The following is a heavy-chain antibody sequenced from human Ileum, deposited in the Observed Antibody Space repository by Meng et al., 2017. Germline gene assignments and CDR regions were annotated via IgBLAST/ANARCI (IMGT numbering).Heavy chain of an antibody. D-gene: IGHD3/OR15-3a*01. J-gene: IGHJ4*02. Sequence: EVQLLEAGGGLVQPGESLRLSCAAPGFTFSNYAMSWVRQAPGKGLEWVSAFSAIGGGTYYADSVKGRFTISRDNSKNTLYLQMNSLRVEDTAVYYCVKGGNKYYDFWSDNWGQGTPVTVSS. CDR3: VKGGNKYYDFWSDN. V-gene: IGHV3-23*01. CDR2: FSAIGGGT. CDR1: GFTFSNYA.